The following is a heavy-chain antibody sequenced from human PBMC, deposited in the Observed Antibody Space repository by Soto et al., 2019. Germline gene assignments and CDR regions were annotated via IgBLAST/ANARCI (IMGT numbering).Heavy chain of an antibody. V-gene: IGHV3-30*18. J-gene: IGHJ6*02. CDR2: ISYDGSYN. Sequence: PGGSLRLSCEAFGFTLRSHGTPWVRKAPGRGLEWVAGISYDGSYNNYADAVKGRFTISRDNYNYTLYLQRNSLRVEDTGVYYCAKDPEGYCSSTRCYTYHGLDVWGQGTTVTVSS. D-gene: IGHD2-2*01. CDR3: AKDPEGYCSSTRCYTYHGLDV. CDR1: GFTLRSHG.